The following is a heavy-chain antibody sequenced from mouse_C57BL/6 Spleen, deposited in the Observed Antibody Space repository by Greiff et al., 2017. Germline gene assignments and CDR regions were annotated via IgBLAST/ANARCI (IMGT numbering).Heavy chain of an antibody. D-gene: IGHD1-1*01. Sequence: QVHVKQSGAELARPGASVKLSCKASGYTFTSYGISWVKQRTGQGLEWIGEIYPRSGNTYYNEKFKGKATLTADKSSSTAYMELRSLTSEDSAVYFCARSPTVVADYWGQGTTLTVSS. V-gene: IGHV1-81*01. CDR3: ARSPTVVADY. CDR1: GYTFTSYG. J-gene: IGHJ2*01. CDR2: IYPRSGNT.